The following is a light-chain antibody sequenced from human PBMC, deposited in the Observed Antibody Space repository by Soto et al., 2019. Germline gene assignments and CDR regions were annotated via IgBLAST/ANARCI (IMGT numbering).Light chain of an antibody. CDR3: QQRSSWPLT. CDR2: GAS. J-gene: IGKJ4*01. CDR1: RSVSSDY. V-gene: IGKV3D-20*02. Sequence: EIVLTQSPGTLSLSPGERPTLSCRASRSVSSDYLAWYQQKPGQAPRLLIHGASNRATGIPDRFSGRGSGTDFTLTISRLEPEDFAVYYCQQRSSWPLTFGGGTKVDIK.